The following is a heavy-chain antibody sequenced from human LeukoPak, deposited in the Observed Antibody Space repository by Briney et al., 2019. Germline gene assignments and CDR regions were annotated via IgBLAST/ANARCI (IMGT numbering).Heavy chain of an antibody. D-gene: IGHD5-12*01. CDR1: GFTFDDYA. CDR2: ISWNSDTI. J-gene: IGHJ4*02. Sequence: SLRLSCAVSGFTFDDYAMHWVRQVPGKGLEWVSGISWNSDTIGYADSVKGRFTISRDNAKNSLYLQMNSLRAEDTAFYYRATNGGGDSGYGNFDYWGQGTLVTVSS. CDR3: ATNGGGDSGYGNFDY. V-gene: IGHV3-9*01.